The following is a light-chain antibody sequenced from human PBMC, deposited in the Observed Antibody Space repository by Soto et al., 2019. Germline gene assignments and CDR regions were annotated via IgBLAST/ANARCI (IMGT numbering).Light chain of an antibody. J-gene: IGKJ3*01. CDR3: QQYGNSPAT. V-gene: IGKV3-20*01. CDR2: GAS. CDR1: QSVSSSY. Sequence: EIVLTQSPGTLSLSPGERATLSCRASQSVSSSYLAWYQQKPGQAPRLLIYGASSRATGIPDRFSGSGSGTDFTLTITRLEPEDFAVYSCQQYGNSPATFGPGTKGDIK.